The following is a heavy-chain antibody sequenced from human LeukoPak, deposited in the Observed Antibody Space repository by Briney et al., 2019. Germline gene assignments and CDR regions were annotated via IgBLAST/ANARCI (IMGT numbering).Heavy chain of an antibody. CDR2: IYPDDSNR. Sequence: GESLKISCKASGYNFNIFWIAWVRQMPGKGLEWMGIIYPDDSNRRYSPSFQGQVTISVDKSISTAYLQWSSLKASDTAMYYCARRSYYGLDVWGQGTTVTVSS. CDR3: ARRSYYGLDV. V-gene: IGHV5-51*01. J-gene: IGHJ6*02. CDR1: GYNFNIFW.